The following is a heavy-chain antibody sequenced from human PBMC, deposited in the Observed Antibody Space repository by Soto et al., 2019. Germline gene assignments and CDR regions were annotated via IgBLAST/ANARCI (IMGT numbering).Heavy chain of an antibody. D-gene: IGHD4-4*01. CDR1: GYTFTSYY. CDR3: ATPSKYYYGMGV. CDR2: INRGCDST. J-gene: IGHJ6*02. Sequence: GSVKVSCKASGYTFTSYYMHWVRQAPGEGLEWMGLINRGCDSTRYAQKFQGRLTLTRDTSTTTVYMELSSLRSEDTAVYFCATPSKYYYGMGVWGHWTTVTVSS. V-gene: IGHV1-46*01.